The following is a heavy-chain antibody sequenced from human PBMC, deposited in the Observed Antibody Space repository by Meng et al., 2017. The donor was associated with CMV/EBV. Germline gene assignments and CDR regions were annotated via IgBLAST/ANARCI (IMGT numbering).Heavy chain of an antibody. D-gene: IGHD2-2*02. V-gene: IGHV4-39*01. CDR2: ICYGGST. Sequence: SLSSSSHSWGWPRQPPGRGLGWIGSICYGGSTYYNPSLKSRVTISVDTSKNQFSLKLSSVTAADTAVYYCARQVVVVPAAITNNWFDPWGQGTLVTVSS. CDR3: ARQVVVVPAAITNNWFDP. J-gene: IGHJ5*02. CDR1: SLSSSSHS.